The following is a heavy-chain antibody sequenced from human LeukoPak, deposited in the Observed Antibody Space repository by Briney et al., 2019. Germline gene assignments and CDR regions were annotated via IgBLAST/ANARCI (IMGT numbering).Heavy chain of an antibody. D-gene: IGHD6-19*01. CDR2: IYYSGST. CDR3: ARARGGWPSFDY. CDR1: GGSISSYY. V-gene: IGHV4-39*07. J-gene: IGHJ4*02. Sequence: SETLSLTCTVSGGSISSYYWSWIRQPPGKGLEWIGSIYYSGSTYYNPSLKSRVTISVDTSKNQFSLKLSSVTAADTAVYYCARARGGWPSFDYWGQGTLVTVSS.